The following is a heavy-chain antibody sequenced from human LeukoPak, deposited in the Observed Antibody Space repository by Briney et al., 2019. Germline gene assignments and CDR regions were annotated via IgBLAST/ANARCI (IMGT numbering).Heavy chain of an antibody. CDR1: GYTFTNYY. CDR2: INPSGGSP. CDR3: AREIGPRQLHLWGSAFDY. J-gene: IGHJ4*02. D-gene: IGHD5-18*01. V-gene: IGHV1-46*01. Sequence: ASVKVSCKASGYTFTNYYMHWVRQAPGQGLEWMGIINPSGGSPSYAQKFQGRVTMTRDTSTSTVYMELSSLRSEDTAVHYCAREIGPRQLHLWGSAFDYWGQGTLVTVSS.